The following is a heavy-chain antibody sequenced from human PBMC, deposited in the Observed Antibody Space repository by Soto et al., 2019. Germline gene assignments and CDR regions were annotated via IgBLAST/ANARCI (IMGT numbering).Heavy chain of an antibody. J-gene: IGHJ4*02. D-gene: IGHD6-13*01. V-gene: IGHV3-23*01. CDR2: ISASGGST. Sequence: GGSLRLCCAASGFSFSDYAMSWVRQAPGKGLEWVSVISASGGSTHYADSVRGRFTVSRDNSKNSLSLRMNSLRDEDTAVYFCAKRSPYSSGWYSPIFDYWGQGALVTVS. CDR1: GFSFSDYA. CDR3: AKRSPYSSGWYSPIFDY.